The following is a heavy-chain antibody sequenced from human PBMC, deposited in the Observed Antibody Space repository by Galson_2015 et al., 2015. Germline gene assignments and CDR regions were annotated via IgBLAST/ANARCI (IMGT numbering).Heavy chain of an antibody. Sequence: SVKVSCRASGHTFTSYAMNWVRQAPGQGVEWMGWINTNTGNPTYAQGFTGRFVFSLVTSVSTAYLQISSLKAEDTAVYYCARDKYQLLRVEFDYWGQGTLVTVSS. CDR2: INTNTGNP. V-gene: IGHV7-4-1*02. D-gene: IGHD2-2*01. J-gene: IGHJ4*02. CDR1: GHTFTSYA. CDR3: ARDKYQLLRVEFDY.